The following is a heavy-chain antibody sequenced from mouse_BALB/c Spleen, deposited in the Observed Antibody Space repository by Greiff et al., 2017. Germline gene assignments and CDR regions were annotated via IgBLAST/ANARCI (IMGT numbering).Heavy chain of an antibody. D-gene: IGHD2-3*01. CDR1: GYTFTSYW. CDR2: IDPSDSET. CDR3: AREGYGDGYLPFAY. V-gene: IGHV1-69*02. Sequence: QVQLQQPGAELVKPGAPVKLSCKASGYTFTSYWMNWVKQRPGRGLEWIGRIDPSDSETHYNQKFKDKATLTVDKSSSTAYIQLSSLTSEDSAVYYCAREGYGDGYLPFAYWGQGTLVTVAA. J-gene: IGHJ3*01.